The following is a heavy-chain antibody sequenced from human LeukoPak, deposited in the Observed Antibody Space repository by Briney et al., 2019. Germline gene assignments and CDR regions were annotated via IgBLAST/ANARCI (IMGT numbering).Heavy chain of an antibody. D-gene: IGHD2-21*02. CDR2: ISGSGGST. V-gene: IGHV3-23*01. J-gene: IGHJ5*02. CDR1: GFTFSSYA. CDR3: AKYCGGDCYSRVTNWFDP. Sequence: GGSLRLSCADSGFTFSSYAMSWVRPAPGKGLEWVSAISGSGGSTYYADSVKGRFTISRDNSKNTLYLQMNSLRAEDTAVYYCAKYCGGDCYSRVTNWFDPWGQGTLVTVSS.